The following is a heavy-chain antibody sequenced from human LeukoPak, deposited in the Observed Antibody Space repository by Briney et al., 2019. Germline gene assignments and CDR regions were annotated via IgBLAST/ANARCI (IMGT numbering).Heavy chain of an antibody. Sequence: PGGSLRLSCAASGFTFSSYSMNWVRQAPGKGLEWVSSISSGSSYIYYADSVKGRFTISRDNAKNSLYLQMNSLRAEDTAVYYCARVRSTSSPEGFDPWGQGTLVTVSS. CDR2: ISSGSSYI. V-gene: IGHV3-21*01. J-gene: IGHJ5*02. D-gene: IGHD2-2*01. CDR1: GFTFSSYS. CDR3: ARVRSTSSPEGFDP.